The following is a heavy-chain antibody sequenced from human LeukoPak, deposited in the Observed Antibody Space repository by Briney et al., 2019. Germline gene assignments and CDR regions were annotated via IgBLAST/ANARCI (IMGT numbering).Heavy chain of an antibody. CDR1: GYTFTSYY. CDR3: ARPVDTAMANDAFDI. V-gene: IGHV1-46*01. CDR2: INPSGGST. D-gene: IGHD5-18*01. Sequence: ASVKVSCKASGYTFTSYYMHWVRQAPGQGLEWMGIINPSGGSTSYAQKFQGRVTMTRDTSTSTVYMELSSLRSEDAAVYYCARPVDTAMANDAFDIWGQGTMVTVSS. J-gene: IGHJ3*02.